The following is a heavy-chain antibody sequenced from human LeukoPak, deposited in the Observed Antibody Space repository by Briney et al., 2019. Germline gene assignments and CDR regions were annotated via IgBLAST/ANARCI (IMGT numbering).Heavy chain of an antibody. V-gene: IGHV3-21*01. CDR3: ARVYPDDYYYYGMDV. CDR2: ISSSSSYI. D-gene: IGHD2-2*02. CDR1: GFTFSSYS. Sequence: GGSLRLSCAASGFTFSSYSMNWVRQAPGKGLEWVSSISSSSSYIYYADSVKGRFTISRDNAKNSLYLQINSLRAEDTAVYYCARVYPDDYYYYGMDVWGQGTTVTVSS. J-gene: IGHJ6*02.